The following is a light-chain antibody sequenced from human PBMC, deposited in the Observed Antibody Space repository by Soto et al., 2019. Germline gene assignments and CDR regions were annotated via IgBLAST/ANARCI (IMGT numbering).Light chain of an antibody. CDR1: QSVSSY. J-gene: IGKJ1*01. Sequence: EIVLTQSPATLSLSPGERATLSCRASQSVSSYLAWYQQKPGQAPRLLIYDVSNRATGIPGRFSGSQSGTDFTLSISSLEPEDFAVYYCQQRTNWPWTFGQGTKVDIK. CDR2: DVS. V-gene: IGKV3-11*01. CDR3: QQRTNWPWT.